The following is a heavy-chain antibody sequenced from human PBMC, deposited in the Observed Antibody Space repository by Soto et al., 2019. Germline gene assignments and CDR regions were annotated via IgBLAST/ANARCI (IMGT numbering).Heavy chain of an antibody. V-gene: IGHV4-59*08. Sequence: LETLPLTCTVSGVSISSYYWSWIRQPPGKGLEWIGYIYYSGSTNYNPSLKSRVTISVDTSKNQFSLKLSSVTAADTAVYYCARHRAFDIWGQGTMVTVSS. CDR1: GVSISSYY. CDR2: IYYSGST. J-gene: IGHJ3*02. CDR3: ARHRAFDI.